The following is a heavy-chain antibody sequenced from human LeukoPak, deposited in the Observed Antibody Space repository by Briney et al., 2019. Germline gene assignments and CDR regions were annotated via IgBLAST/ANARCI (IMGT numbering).Heavy chain of an antibody. CDR1: GYTFTSYD. J-gene: IGHJ6*02. CDR2: MNPNSGNT. V-gene: IGHV1-8*01. D-gene: IGHD3-10*01. CDR3: ARSQVVRGVIRVYYYYGMDV. Sequence: ASVKVSCKASGYTFTSYDINWVRQAPGQGLEWMGWMNPNSGNTGYAQKFQGRVTMTRNTSISTAYMELSSLRSEDTAVYYCARSQVVRGVIRVYYYYGMDVWGQGTTVTVSS.